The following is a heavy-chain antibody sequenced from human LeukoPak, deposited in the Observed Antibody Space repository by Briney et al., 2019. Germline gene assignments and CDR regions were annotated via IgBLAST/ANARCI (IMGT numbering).Heavy chain of an antibody. CDR1: GGSISSYY. Sequence: SETLSLTCTVSGGSISSYYWSWIRQPPGKGLEWIGYIYYSGSTNYNPSLKSRVTISVDTSKNQFSLKLSSVTAADTAEYYCARGPDSSGWYEFDYWGQGTLVTVSS. D-gene: IGHD6-19*01. CDR3: ARGPDSSGWYEFDY. V-gene: IGHV4-59*12. CDR2: IYYSGST. J-gene: IGHJ4*02.